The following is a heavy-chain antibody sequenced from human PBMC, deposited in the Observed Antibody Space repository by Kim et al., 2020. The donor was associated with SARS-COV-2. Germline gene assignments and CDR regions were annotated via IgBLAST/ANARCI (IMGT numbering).Heavy chain of an antibody. CDR1: GGTFSSYA. J-gene: IGHJ5*02. CDR3: ARDRGIVGGAGWFDP. V-gene: IGHV1-69*13. D-gene: IGHD1-26*01. Sequence: SVKVSCKASGGTFSSYAISWVRQAPGQGLEWMGGIIPIFGTANYAQKFQGRVTITADESTSTAYMELSSLRSEDTAVYYCARDRGIVGGAGWFDPWGQGTLVTVSS. CDR2: IIPIFGTA.